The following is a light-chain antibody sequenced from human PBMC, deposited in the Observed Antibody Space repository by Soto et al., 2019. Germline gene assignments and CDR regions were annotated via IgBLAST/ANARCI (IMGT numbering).Light chain of an antibody. Sequence: DIQMPQSPSSVSASVGDRVTISCRSSQGISSWFACYQQKPGKALKLLIYAASSLQSEVPSRFSGSGSGTHFTLTLSSLQPEDFATSYCQQANSSPRTFGGGTQVAIK. CDR2: AAS. CDR1: QGISSW. V-gene: IGKV1-12*01. CDR3: QQANSSPRT. J-gene: IGKJ4*01.